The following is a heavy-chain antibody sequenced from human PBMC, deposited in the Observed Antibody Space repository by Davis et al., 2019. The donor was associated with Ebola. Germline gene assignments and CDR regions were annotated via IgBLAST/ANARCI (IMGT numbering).Heavy chain of an antibody. Sequence: GESLKISCAVSGFTFGRYDMHWVRQAAGKGLEWVSMIGYGDDTYYLDSVRGRFTVSRENARNSLYLQMNSLRADDTAVYHCARGAPTTIMHYSYAMDVWGQGTTVTVSS. CDR2: IGYGDDT. V-gene: IGHV3-13*01. CDR3: ARGAPTTIMHYSYAMDV. J-gene: IGHJ6*02. D-gene: IGHD4-11*01. CDR1: GFTFGRYD.